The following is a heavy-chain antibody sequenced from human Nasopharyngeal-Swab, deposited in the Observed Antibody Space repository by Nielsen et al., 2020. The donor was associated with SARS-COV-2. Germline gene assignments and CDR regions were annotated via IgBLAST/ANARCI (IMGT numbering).Heavy chain of an antibody. V-gene: IGHV3-7*01. CDR1: GFTFSSYW. J-gene: IGHJ4*02. D-gene: IGHD3-22*01. CDR2: IQQDGSEK. CDR3: ARSLYYYYDSSGYSL. Sequence: GGSLRLSCAASGFTFSSYWMSWVRQAPGKGLEWVANIQQDGSEKYYVDSVKGRFTISRDNAKNSLYLQMNSLRAEDTAVYYCARSLYYYYDSSGYSLWGQGTLVTVSS.